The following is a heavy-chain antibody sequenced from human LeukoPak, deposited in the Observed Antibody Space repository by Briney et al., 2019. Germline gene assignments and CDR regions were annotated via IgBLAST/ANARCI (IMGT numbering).Heavy chain of an antibody. V-gene: IGHV3-23*01. J-gene: IGHJ4*02. D-gene: IGHD5-18*01. Sequence: GGSLRLSCAASGFTFSSYAISWVRQAPGKGLEWVSAISGSGGSTYYADSVKGRFTISRDNSKNTLYLQMNSLRGEDTAVYYCARDKDGYGLDYWGQGTLVTVSS. CDR1: GFTFSSYA. CDR2: ISGSGGST. CDR3: ARDKDGYGLDY.